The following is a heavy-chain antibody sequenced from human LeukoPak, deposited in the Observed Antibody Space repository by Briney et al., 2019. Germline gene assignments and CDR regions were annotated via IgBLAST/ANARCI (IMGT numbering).Heavy chain of an antibody. CDR1: GFTSSSYW. Sequence: PGGSLRLSCAASGFTSSSYWMSWVRQAPGKGLEWVANIKLDGSEKYYVDSVKGRFTISRDSAKNSLYLQMNSLRAEDTAVYYCARVSAAHYYFDSWGQGTLVTVSS. V-gene: IGHV3-7*01. D-gene: IGHD2-2*01. J-gene: IGHJ4*02. CDR3: ARVSAAHYYFDS. CDR2: IKLDGSEK.